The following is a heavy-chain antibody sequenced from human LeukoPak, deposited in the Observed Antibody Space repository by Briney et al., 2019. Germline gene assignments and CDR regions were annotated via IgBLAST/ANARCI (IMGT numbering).Heavy chain of an antibody. Sequence: QPGGSLRLSCAASGFTFSSYSMNWVRQAPGKGLEWISYITSSSSTIYYADSVKGRFTISRDNAKNSLYLQMNSLRAEDTAVYYCARKQYSDYWGQGTLVTVSS. CDR3: ARKQYSDY. J-gene: IGHJ4*02. V-gene: IGHV3-48*01. D-gene: IGHD5-12*01. CDR2: ITSSSSTI. CDR1: GFTFSSYS.